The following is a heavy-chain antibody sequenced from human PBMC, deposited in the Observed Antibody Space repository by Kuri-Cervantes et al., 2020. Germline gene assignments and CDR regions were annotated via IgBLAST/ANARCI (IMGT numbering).Heavy chain of an antibody. V-gene: IGHV4-4*07. Sequence: ESLKISCTVSGGSISSYYWSWIRQPAGKGLERIGRIYTSGSTNYNPSLKSRVTMSVDTSKNQFSLKLSSVTAADTAVYYCASGGNSYWGQGTPVTVSS. D-gene: IGHD4-23*01. CDR2: IYTSGST. J-gene: IGHJ4*01. CDR3: ASGGNSY. CDR1: GGSISSYY.